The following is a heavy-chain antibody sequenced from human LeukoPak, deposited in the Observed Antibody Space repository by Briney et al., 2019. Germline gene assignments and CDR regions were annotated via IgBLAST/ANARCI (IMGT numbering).Heavy chain of an antibody. D-gene: IGHD2/OR15-2a*01. CDR2: SHPSSGGA. Sequence: ASVKVSFKASAYTFADYYVHWVRQAPGQGLEWMGWSHPSSGGAGYAPKFQGRVSMTGDASISTAHMQLTRLTFDDTAIYYCGVKRIRGNPFDYWGQGTLGTVSS. J-gene: IGHJ4*02. CDR3: GVKRIRGNPFDY. V-gene: IGHV1-2*02. CDR1: AYTFADYY.